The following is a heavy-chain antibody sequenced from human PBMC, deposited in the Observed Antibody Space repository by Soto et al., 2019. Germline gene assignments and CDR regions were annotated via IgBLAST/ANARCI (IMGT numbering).Heavy chain of an antibody. D-gene: IGHD3-10*01. Sequence: SETLSLTCTVSGGSISSYYWSWIRQPPGKGLEWIGYIYYSGSTNYNPSLKSRVTISVDTSKNQFSLKLSSVTAADTAFYYCARAAEIRGGRLYYFDYWGQGTLVTVSS. CDR2: IYYSGST. J-gene: IGHJ4*02. V-gene: IGHV4-59*01. CDR3: ARAAEIRGGRLYYFDY. CDR1: GGSISSYY.